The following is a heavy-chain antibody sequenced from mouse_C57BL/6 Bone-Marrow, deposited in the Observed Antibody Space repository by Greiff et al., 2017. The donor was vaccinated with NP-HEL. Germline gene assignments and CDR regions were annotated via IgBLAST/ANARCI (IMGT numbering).Heavy chain of an antibody. CDR1: GFTFSDAW. D-gene: IGHD2-4*01. Sequence: EVKLVESGGGLVQPGGSMKLSCAASGFTFSDAWMDWVRQSPEKGLEWVAEIRNKANNHATYYAESVKGRFTISRDDSKSSVYLQMNSLRAEDTGIYYCTRTPIYYDYDAGAWFAYWGQGTLVTVSA. V-gene: IGHV6-6*01. CDR2: IRNKANNHAT. CDR3: TRTPIYYDYDAGAWFAY. J-gene: IGHJ3*01.